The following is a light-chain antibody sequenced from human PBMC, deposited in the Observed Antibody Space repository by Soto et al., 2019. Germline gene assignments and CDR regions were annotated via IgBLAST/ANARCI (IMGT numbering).Light chain of an antibody. Sequence: QSVLAQPASVSGSPGQSITISCTGTSSVVGRYNHVSWYQHHPGKAPKLIISEVSNRPSGVSNRFSGSKSGYTASLTISGLQAEVEADYYCNSHTSGDFRVFGTGTKVTV. CDR3: NSHTSGDFRV. V-gene: IGLV2-14*01. J-gene: IGLJ1*01. CDR2: EVS. CDR1: SSVVGRYNH.